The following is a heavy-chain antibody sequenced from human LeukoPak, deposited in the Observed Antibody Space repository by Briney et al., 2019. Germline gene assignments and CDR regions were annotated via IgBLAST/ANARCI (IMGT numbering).Heavy chain of an antibody. J-gene: IGHJ3*02. Sequence: PGGSLRLSCAASGFTLSGSTMHWVRQASGKGLEWVGHIRSKATSYATAYAPSVKGRFTISRDDSKNTAYLQMNRLKPEDTAVYYCTRPPRNGNNDAFDIWGQGRMVTVSS. V-gene: IGHV3-73*01. D-gene: IGHD5-24*01. CDR2: IRSKATSYAT. CDR1: GFTLSGST. CDR3: TRPPRNGNNDAFDI.